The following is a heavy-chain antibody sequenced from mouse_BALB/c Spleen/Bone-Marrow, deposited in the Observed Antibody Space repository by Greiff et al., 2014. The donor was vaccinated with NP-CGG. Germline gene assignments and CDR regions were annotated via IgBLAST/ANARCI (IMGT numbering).Heavy chain of an antibody. CDR1: GYTFTNYW. D-gene: IGHD1-1*01. J-gene: IGHJ1*01. CDR2: INPSNGRA. V-gene: IGHV1S81*02. Sequence: QVQLQQSGAEVVKPGASVRLSCKTSGYTFTNYWMHWVKQRPGQGLEWIGDINPSNGRATYSENFKSKATLTVDTSSSTAYMQLSSLTSEDSAVYYCARYYNYYFDDWGAGTTVTVSS. CDR3: ARYYNYYFDD.